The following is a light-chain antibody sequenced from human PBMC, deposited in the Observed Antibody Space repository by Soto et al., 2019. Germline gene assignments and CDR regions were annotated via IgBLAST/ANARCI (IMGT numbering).Light chain of an antibody. J-gene: IGKJ4*01. CDR3: QQYQNWPPVT. CDR1: QSVGSS. CDR2: GAS. V-gene: IGKV3-15*01. Sequence: ETVMTQSPATLSVSPGEGATLSCRASQSVGSSLAWYQQKPGQAPRLVIYGASVTATGIPARFSGSGSGTEFTLSISSLQSEDFAVNYCQQYQNWPPVTFGGGTKVEI.